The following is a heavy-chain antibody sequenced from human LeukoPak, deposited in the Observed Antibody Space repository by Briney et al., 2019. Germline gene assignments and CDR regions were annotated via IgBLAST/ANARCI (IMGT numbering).Heavy chain of an antibody. CDR2: ISWDGGST. J-gene: IGHJ6*03. V-gene: IGHV3-43*01. D-gene: IGHD5-24*01. Sequence: GGSLRLSCADSGFTFDDYTMHWVHQAPGKGLEWVSLISWDGGSTYYADSVKGRFTISRDNSKNSLYLQMNSLRTEDTALYYCAKDGDRVYYYMDVWGKGTTVTVSS. CDR3: AKDGDRVYYYMDV. CDR1: GFTFDDYT.